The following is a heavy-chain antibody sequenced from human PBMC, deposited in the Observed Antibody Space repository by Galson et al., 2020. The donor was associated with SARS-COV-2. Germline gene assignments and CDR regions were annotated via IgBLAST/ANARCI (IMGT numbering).Heavy chain of an antibody. J-gene: IGHJ6*02. V-gene: IGHV1-8*01. CDR1: GYTFTSYD. D-gene: IGHD2-8*01. CDR2: MNPNSGNT. Sequence: ASVKVSCKASGYTFTSYDINWVRQATGQGLEWMGWMNPNSGNTGYAQKFQGRVTMTRNTSISTAYMELSSLRSEDTAVYYCARVDCTNGVWYYYYGMDVWGQGTTVTVSS. CDR3: ARVDCTNGVWYYYYGMDV.